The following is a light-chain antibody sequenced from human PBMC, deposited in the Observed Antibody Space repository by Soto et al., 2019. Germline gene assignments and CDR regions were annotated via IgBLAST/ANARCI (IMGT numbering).Light chain of an antibody. CDR3: QQYYCTPQRT. CDR2: WAS. Sequence: DIVMTQSPDSLAVSLGERATINCKSSQSVLYSSNNKNYLAWYQQKPGQPPKLLIYWASTRESGVPDRFSGSGSGTDFTLTISSLQAEDVVVYYCQQYYCTPQRTFGGGTKVEIK. J-gene: IGKJ4*01. V-gene: IGKV4-1*01. CDR1: QSVLYSSNNKNY.